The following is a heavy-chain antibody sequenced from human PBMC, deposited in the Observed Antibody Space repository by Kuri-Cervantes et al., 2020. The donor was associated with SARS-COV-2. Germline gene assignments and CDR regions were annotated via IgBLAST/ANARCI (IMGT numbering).Heavy chain of an antibody. D-gene: IGHD3-22*01. CDR2: ISGSGGST. CDR3: ARTGGSGYLGY. Sequence: GESLKISCAASGFTFSSYAMSWVRQAPGKGLEWVSAISGSGGSTYYADSVKGRFTISRDNSKNTLYLQMNSLRAEDTAVYYCARTGGSGYLGYWGQGTLVTVSS. J-gene: IGHJ4*02. CDR1: GFTFSSYA. V-gene: IGHV3-23*01.